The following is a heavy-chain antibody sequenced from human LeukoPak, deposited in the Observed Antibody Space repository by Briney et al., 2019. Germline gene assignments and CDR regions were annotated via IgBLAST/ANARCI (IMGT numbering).Heavy chain of an antibody. CDR3: AKVISAGIGDYYFDY. J-gene: IGHJ4*02. CDR1: GFTFSSYA. CDR2: ISASGGTT. Sequence: GGSLRLSCAASGFTFSSYAMNWVRQAPGKGLEWVSAISASGGTTYYADSARGRFTISRDNSKNTLYLQINSLRAEDTAVYYCAKVISAGIGDYYFDYWGQGTLVTVSS. V-gene: IGHV3-23*01. D-gene: IGHD4-17*01.